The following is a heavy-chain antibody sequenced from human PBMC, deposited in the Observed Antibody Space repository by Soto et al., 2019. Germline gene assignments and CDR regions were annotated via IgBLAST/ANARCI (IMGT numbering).Heavy chain of an antibody. Sequence: GGSLRLSCAASGFTFSSYAMNWVRQAPGKGLEWVSSISSSGDIVRYAQSVRGRFTISRENAENSLYLQLTSLRAEDTAVYYCVREAGFYVSGTYYTGFDHWGPGTLVTVSS. CDR3: VREAGFYVSGTYYTGFDH. CDR2: ISSSGDIV. V-gene: IGHV3-48*01. J-gene: IGHJ4*02. CDR1: GFTFSSYA. D-gene: IGHD3-10*01.